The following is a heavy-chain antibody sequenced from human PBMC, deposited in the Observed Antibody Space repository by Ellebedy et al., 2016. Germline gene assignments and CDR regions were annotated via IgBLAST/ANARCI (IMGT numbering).Heavy chain of an antibody. D-gene: IGHD3-16*01. Sequence: SETLSLTCIVSGGSISSYYWSWIRQPPGKGLEWIGYFSFSGSTNYNPSLKSRVTISVDTSKNQFSLKLSSVTAADTAVYYCARHKGTGITFWGIDYWGQGTLVTVSS. CDR3: ARHKGTGITFWGIDY. J-gene: IGHJ4*02. CDR2: FSFSGST. CDR1: GGSISSYY. V-gene: IGHV4-59*08.